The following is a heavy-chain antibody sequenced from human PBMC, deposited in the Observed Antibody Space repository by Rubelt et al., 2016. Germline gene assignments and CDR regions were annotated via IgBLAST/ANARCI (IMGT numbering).Heavy chain of an antibody. CDR2: INHSGST. Sequence: QVQLQQWGAGLLKPSETLSLTCAVYGGSFSGYYWSWIRQPPGKGLEWIGEINHSGSTNYNPSLKSRVTIVLDTSKNQCSLKLSSVTAADTAVYYCARGYDYYGSGRGDAFDIWGQGTMVTVSS. D-gene: IGHD3-10*01. CDR1: GGSFSGYY. CDR3: ARGYDYYGSGRGDAFDI. J-gene: IGHJ3*02. V-gene: IGHV4-34*01.